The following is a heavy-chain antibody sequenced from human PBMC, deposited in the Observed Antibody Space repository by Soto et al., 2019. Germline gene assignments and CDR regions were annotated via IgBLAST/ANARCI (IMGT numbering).Heavy chain of an antibody. CDR2: LYSGGST. Sequence: EVQLVESGGGLVQPGGSLRLSCVASGFTVSSKYLSWVRQAPGKGLEWVSVLYSGGSTYYADSVRDRFTISRDNSRNTLYLQMSSLIVEDTAIYYCAVAPCGERLLDFDYWGRGTLVTVSS. J-gene: IGHJ4*02. CDR1: GFTVSSKY. V-gene: IGHV3-66*01. D-gene: IGHD6-25*01. CDR3: AVAPCGERLLDFDY.